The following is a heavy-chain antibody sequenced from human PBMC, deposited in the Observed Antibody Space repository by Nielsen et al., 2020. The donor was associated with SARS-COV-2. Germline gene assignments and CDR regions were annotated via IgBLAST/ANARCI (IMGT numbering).Heavy chain of an antibody. CDR3: ATQAEGYSHPLDY. J-gene: IGHJ4*02. CDR1: GLTFGKHA. D-gene: IGHD5-18*01. CDR2: IGPSGTST. Sequence: LSLTCAVSGLTFGKHAMSWVRQAPGKGLEWVSLIGPSGTSTYYADSVKGRFSISRDNSKNTLYLQMNSLRADDTAVYHCATQAEGYSHPLDYWGQGTLVTVSS. V-gene: IGHV3-23*01.